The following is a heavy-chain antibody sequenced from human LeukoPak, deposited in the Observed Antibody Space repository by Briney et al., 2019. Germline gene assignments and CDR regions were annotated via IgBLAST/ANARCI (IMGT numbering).Heavy chain of an antibody. Sequence: PGGSLRLSCAASGFTFSSYEMNWVRQAPGKGLEWVSYISSSGSTIYYADSVKGRFTISRDNAKNSLYLQMNSLRVEDTAVYYCARVFYYGSRYYYMDVWGKGTTVTISS. CDR3: ARVFYYGSRYYYMDV. V-gene: IGHV3-48*03. CDR1: GFTFSSYE. CDR2: ISSSGSTI. D-gene: IGHD3-10*01. J-gene: IGHJ6*03.